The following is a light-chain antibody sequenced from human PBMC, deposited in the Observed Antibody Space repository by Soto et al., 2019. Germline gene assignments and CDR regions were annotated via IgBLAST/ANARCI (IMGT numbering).Light chain of an antibody. CDR2: RVS. CDR3: MQGTHWPLT. V-gene: IGKV2-30*01. Sequence: DVVMTQSPLSLPVTLGQPASISCRSSQSLVYSDGNTYLTWFQQRPGQSPRRLIYRVSNRDSGVPDRFSGSGSGTDFTLKISRVEAEDVGVYYCMQGTHWPLTFGQGTKVDIK. J-gene: IGKJ1*01. CDR1: QSLVYSDGNTY.